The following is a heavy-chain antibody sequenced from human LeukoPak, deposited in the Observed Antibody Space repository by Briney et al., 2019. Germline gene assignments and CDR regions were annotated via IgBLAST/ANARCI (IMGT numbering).Heavy chain of an antibody. D-gene: IGHD6-6*01. CDR2: IYYSGST. CDR3: ARESSSSQTNWFDP. V-gene: IGHV4-31*03. Sequence: SETLSLTCTVSGGSISSGGYYWSWIRQHPGKGLEWIGYIYYSGSTYYNPSLKSRVTISVDTSKDQFSLKLSSVTAADTAVYYCARESSSSQTNWFDPWGQGTLVTVSS. CDR1: GGSISSGGYY. J-gene: IGHJ5*02.